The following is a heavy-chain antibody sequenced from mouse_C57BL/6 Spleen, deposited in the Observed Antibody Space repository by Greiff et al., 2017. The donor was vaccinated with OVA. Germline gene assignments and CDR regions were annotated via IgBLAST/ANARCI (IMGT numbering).Heavy chain of an antibody. CDR3: ARDALLGRGDYFDY. D-gene: IGHD4-1*01. Sequence: EVKLMESEGGLVQPGSSMKLSCTASGFTFSDYYMAWVRQVPEKGLEWVANINYDGSSTYYLDSLKSRFIISRDNAKNILYLQMSSLKSEDTATYYCARDALLGRGDYFDYWGQGTTLTVSS. CDR2: INYDGSST. J-gene: IGHJ2*01. CDR1: GFTFSDYY. V-gene: IGHV5-16*01.